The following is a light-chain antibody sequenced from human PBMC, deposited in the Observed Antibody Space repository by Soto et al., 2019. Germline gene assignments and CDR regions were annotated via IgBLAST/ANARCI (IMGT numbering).Light chain of an antibody. Sequence: EIVLTQSPATPSLSPGERATLSCRASQSVSSYLAWYQQKPGQAPRLLIYDASNRATGIPARFSGSGSGTDLTLTISSLEPEDFAVYYCQQRSNWRRTFGQGTKVEIK. CDR2: DAS. J-gene: IGKJ1*01. CDR3: QQRSNWRRT. V-gene: IGKV3-11*01. CDR1: QSVSSY.